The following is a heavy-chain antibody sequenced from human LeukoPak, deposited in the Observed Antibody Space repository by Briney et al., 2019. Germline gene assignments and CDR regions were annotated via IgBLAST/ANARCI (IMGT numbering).Heavy chain of an antibody. J-gene: IGHJ3*01. Sequence: GRSLRLSCAASGFTFDDYAMHWVRQAPGKGLEWVSGISWNSGSIGYADSVKGRFTISRDNAKNSLYLQMNSLRAEDAAVYYCAKVYEPITQAFDVWGQGTMVTVSS. D-gene: IGHD2/OR15-2a*01. CDR1: GFTFDDYA. CDR2: ISWNSGSI. CDR3: AKVYEPITQAFDV. V-gene: IGHV3-9*01.